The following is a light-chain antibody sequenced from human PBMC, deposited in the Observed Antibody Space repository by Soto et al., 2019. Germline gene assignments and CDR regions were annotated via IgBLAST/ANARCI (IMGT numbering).Light chain of an antibody. CDR2: EVT. V-gene: IGLV2-14*03. Sequence: QSALTQPASVSGSPGQSIAISCTGTNTDVGGYNYVSWYQQVPGKAPKLMIYEVTNRPSGVSNRFPGSKSGKTASLNISGLQAEDEADYYCLSYTSSGTRVFGTGTKLTVL. CDR3: LSYTSSGTRV. CDR1: NTDVGGYNY. J-gene: IGLJ1*01.